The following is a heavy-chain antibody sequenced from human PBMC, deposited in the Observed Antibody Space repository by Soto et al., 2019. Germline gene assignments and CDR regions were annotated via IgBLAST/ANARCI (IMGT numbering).Heavy chain of an antibody. Sequence: SETLSLTCTVSGGSISSCYFWSWIRQHPVKGLEWIGNIYHSGGNYYNPSLGSRVAMSVDTSKKQFTLKVNSVTAADTATYYCARFAKEENPKLESWYAFDLWGQGTLVTVSS. CDR3: ARFAKEENPKLESWYAFDL. V-gene: IGHV4-31*03. D-gene: IGHD6-13*01. CDR1: GGSISSCYF. CDR2: IYHSGGN. J-gene: IGHJ4*02.